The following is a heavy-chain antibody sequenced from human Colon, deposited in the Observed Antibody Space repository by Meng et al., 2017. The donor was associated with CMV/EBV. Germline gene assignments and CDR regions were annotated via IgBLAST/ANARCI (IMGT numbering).Heavy chain of an antibody. J-gene: IGHJ6*02. CDR2: ISYDGSNK. CDR3: ARPDYGSLGGHSGMNV. CDR1: GFTFSSYA. V-gene: IGHV3-30*04. D-gene: IGHD4/OR15-4a*01. Sequence: GESLKISCAASGFTFSSYAMHWVRQAPGKGLEWVAVISYDGSNKYYADSVKGRFTISRDNSKNTLYLQMNSLRAEDTAVYYCARPDYGSLGGHSGMNVWGQGTTVTISS.